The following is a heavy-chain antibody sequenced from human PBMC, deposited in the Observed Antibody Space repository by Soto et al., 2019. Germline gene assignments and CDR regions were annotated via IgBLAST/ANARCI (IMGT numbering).Heavy chain of an antibody. D-gene: IGHD6-19*01. J-gene: IGHJ6*02. CDR2: IIPIFGTA. Sequence: QVQLVQSGAEVKKPGSSVKVSCKASGGTFSSYAISWVRQAPGQGLEWMGGIIPIFGTANYAQKFQGRVTIHADESTSTAYMELSSLRSEDTAVYYCARVWAVAGTIGVYYYGMDVWGQGTTVTVSS. CDR1: GGTFSSYA. V-gene: IGHV1-69*01. CDR3: ARVWAVAGTIGVYYYGMDV.